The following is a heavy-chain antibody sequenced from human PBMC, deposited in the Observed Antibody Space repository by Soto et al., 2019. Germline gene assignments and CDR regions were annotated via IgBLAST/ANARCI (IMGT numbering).Heavy chain of an antibody. V-gene: IGHV4-34*01. CDR3: ARIRLVDRAPRKHFDY. CDR2: INHSGST. Sequence: SETLSLTCAVYGGSFSGYYLSWVRQPPGKGLEWIGEINHSGSTNYNPSLKSRVTISVDTSKNQFSLKLSSVTAADTAVYYCARIRLVDRAPRKHFDYWGQGTLVTVSS. CDR1: GGSFSGYY. J-gene: IGHJ4*02. D-gene: IGHD2-2*01.